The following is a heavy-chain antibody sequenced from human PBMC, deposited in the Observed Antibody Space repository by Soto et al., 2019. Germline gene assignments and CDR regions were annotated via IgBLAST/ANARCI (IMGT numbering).Heavy chain of an antibody. CDR1: GFTFSSYA. CDR2: ISYDGSNK. CDR3: ARDFARPGYYYYGMDV. J-gene: IGHJ6*02. V-gene: IGHV3-30-3*01. D-gene: IGHD6-6*01. Sequence: GGSLRLSCAASGFTFSSYAMHWVRQAPGKGLEWVAVISYDGSNKYYADSVKGRLTISRDNSKNTLYLQMNSLRAEDTAVYYCARDFARPGYYYYGMDVWGQGTTVTVSS.